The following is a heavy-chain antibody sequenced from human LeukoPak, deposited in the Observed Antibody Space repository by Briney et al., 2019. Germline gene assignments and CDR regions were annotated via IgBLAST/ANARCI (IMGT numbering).Heavy chain of an antibody. CDR2: IGTAGDT. D-gene: IGHD3-3*01. Sequence: GGSLRLSCAASGFTFSSYDMHWVRQATGKGLEWVSAIGTAGDTYYPGSVKGRFTISRENAKNSLYLQTNSLRAGDTAVYYCARARGYYDFWSGYYTSGYFDYWGQGTLVTVSS. V-gene: IGHV3-13*01. J-gene: IGHJ4*02. CDR1: GFTFSSYD. CDR3: ARARGYYDFWSGYYTSGYFDY.